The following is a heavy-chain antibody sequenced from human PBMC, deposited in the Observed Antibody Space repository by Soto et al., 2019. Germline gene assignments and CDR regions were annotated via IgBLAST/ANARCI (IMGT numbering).Heavy chain of an antibody. J-gene: IGHJ6*02. V-gene: IGHV3-53*01. CDR3: ARDSGGSYLGGMDV. D-gene: IGHD1-26*01. CDR2: IYSGGST. CDR1: GFTVSSNY. Sequence: PGGSLRLSCAASGFTVSSNYMSWVRPAPGKGLEWVSVIYSGGSTYYADSVKGRFTISRDNSKNTLYLQMNSLRAEDTAVYYCARDSGGSYLGGMDVWGQGTTVTVSS.